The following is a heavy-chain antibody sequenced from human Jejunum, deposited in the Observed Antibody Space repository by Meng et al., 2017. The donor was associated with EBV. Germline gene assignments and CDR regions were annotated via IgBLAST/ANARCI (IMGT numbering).Heavy chain of an antibody. D-gene: IGHD2-21*02. Sequence: QVQLVQSGAELKKPRASVKVSCKASGYTFTNNPIHWMRQAPGQGLEWMGIINPSGGTTTYTKRFQDRITMTRDTSTSTVYMDLSSLRPEDTAVYYCARDPCNGGACYNWFDTWGQGTLVTVAS. CDR2: INPSGGTT. V-gene: IGHV1-46*01. CDR3: ARDPCNGGACYNWFDT. CDR1: GYTFTNNP. J-gene: IGHJ5*02.